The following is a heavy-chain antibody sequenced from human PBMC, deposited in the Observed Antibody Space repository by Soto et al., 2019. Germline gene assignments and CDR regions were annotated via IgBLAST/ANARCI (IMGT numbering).Heavy chain of an antibody. CDR3: AKEYGGYFDY. V-gene: IGHV3-9*01. CDR2: ISWNSGSI. Sequence: ARRLSCAASGFTFDDYAMHWVRQAPGKGLEWVSGISWNSGSIGYADSVKGRFTISRDNAKNSLYLQMNSLRAEDTALYYCAKEYGGYFDYWGQGTLVTVSS. J-gene: IGHJ4*02. CDR1: GFTFDDYA. D-gene: IGHD3-16*01.